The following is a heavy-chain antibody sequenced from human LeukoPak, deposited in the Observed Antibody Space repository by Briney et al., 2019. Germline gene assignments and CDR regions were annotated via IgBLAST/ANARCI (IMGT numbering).Heavy chain of an antibody. CDR2: IYTSGST. V-gene: IGHV4-4*07. CDR1: GGSISSYY. J-gene: IGHJ3*02. CDR3: ARHTVVVSLSPATFDI. D-gene: IGHD2-21*01. Sequence: SETLSLTCTVSGGSISSYYWSWIRQPAGKGLEWIGRIYTSGSTNYNPSLKSRVTISVDTSKNQFSLKLSSVAAADTAVYYCARHTVVVSLSPATFDIWGQGTMVTVSS.